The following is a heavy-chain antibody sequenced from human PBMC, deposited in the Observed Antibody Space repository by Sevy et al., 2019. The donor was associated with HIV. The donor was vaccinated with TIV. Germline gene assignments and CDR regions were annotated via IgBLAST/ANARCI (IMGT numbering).Heavy chain of an antibody. CDR2: ISYDGSNK. D-gene: IGHD3-22*01. CDR1: GFTFSSYA. J-gene: IGHJ4*02. CDR3: ARESYYDSSGYYYDFDY. V-gene: IGHV3-30-3*01. Sequence: GGSLRLSCAASGFTFSSYAMHWVRQAPGKGLEWVAVISYDGSNKYYADSVKGRFTISRDNSKNTLYLQVNSMRAEDTAVYYCARESYYDSSGYYYDFDYWGQGTLVTVSS.